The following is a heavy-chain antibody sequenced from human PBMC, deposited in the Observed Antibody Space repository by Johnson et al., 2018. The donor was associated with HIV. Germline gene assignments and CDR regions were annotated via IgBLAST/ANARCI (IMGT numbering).Heavy chain of an antibody. V-gene: IGHV3-30*04. CDR1: GFTFSRNA. J-gene: IGHJ3*02. D-gene: IGHD3-22*01. Sequence: QVQLVESGGGVVQPGGSLGLSCTASGFTFSRNAMHWVRQPPGKGLEWVAVISFHANEKHYGDSVRGRFTISRDNSKNTLSLQMNSLTTEDTAMYYCASNYDSSLDAFDIWGQGTMVTVSS. CDR3: ASNYDSSLDAFDI. CDR2: ISFHANEK.